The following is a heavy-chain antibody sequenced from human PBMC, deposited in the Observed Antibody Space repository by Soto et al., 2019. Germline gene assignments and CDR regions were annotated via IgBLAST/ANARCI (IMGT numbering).Heavy chain of an antibody. D-gene: IGHD3-10*01. CDR3: TTFLWFGELSYYSYGMDV. V-gene: IGHV3-15*07. CDR1: GFTFSNAW. J-gene: IGHJ6*02. CDR2: IKSKTDGATT. Sequence: GGSLSLSCAASGFTFSNAWMHWVRQAPGKGLEWVGRIKSKTDGATTDYSAPVRDRFTISRDDSKNTLYLQMNSLKTEYTAVYYCTTFLWFGELSYYSYGMDVWGQGTTVTV.